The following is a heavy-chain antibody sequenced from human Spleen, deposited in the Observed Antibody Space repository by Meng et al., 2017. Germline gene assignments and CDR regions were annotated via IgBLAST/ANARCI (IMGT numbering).Heavy chain of an antibody. D-gene: IGHD3-22*01. CDR3: ASYYYDSSALGYFQH. Sequence: QVQRQEAGPGLVKPSQTLSLTCTVSGRSISSGGYYWSWIRQHPGKGLEWIGYIYYSGSTYYNPSLKSRVTISVDTSKNQFSLKLSSVTAADTAVYYCASYYYDSSALGYFQHWGQGTLVTVSS. V-gene: IGHV4-31*03. CDR1: GRSISSGGYY. J-gene: IGHJ1*01. CDR2: IYYSGST.